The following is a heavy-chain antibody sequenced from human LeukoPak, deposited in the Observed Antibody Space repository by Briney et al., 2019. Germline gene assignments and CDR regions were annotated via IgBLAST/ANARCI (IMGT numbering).Heavy chain of an antibody. CDR1: GFSFSSYA. Sequence: GGSLRLSCAASGFSFSSYALSWVRQAPGRGLEWVSAISDSGGRTYYADFVKGRFAISRDNSENTLFLQMSSLRAEDTATYYCAKHYGSGTYYNYFTYCGQGTLVSVSS. CDR3: AKHYGSGTYYNYFTY. D-gene: IGHD3-10*01. J-gene: IGHJ4*02. CDR2: ISDSGGRT. V-gene: IGHV3-23*01.